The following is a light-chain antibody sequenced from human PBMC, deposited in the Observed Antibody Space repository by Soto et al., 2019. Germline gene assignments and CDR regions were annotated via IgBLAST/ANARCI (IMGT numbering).Light chain of an antibody. CDR3: QQVNSYPLT. CDR1: QGISSY. Sequence: DIQLTQSPSFLSASVGDRVTITCRASQGISSYLAWYQQKPGKAPELLIHAASTLQSGVPLRVSGSGSGTEFTLTISSLQPEDLATYYCQQVNSYPLTFGGGTKVEIK. J-gene: IGKJ4*01. V-gene: IGKV1-9*01. CDR2: AAS.